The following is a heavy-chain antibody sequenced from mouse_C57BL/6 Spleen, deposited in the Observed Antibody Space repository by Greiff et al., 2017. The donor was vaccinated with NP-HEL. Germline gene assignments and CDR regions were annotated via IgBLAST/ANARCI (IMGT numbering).Heavy chain of an antibody. V-gene: IGHV1-15*01. CDR3: TRRRYYYGSSPYFDY. J-gene: IGHJ2*01. CDR2: IDPETGGT. D-gene: IGHD1-1*01. Sequence: VQLQQSGAELVRPGASVTLSCKASGYTFTDYEMHWVKQTPVHGLEWIGAIDPETGGTAYNQKFKGKAILTADKSSSTAYMELRSLTSEDSAVYYCTRRRYYYGSSPYFDYWGQGTTLTVSS. CDR1: GYTFTDYE.